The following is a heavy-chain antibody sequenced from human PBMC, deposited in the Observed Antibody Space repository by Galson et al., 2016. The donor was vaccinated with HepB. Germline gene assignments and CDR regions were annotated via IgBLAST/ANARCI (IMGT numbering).Heavy chain of an antibody. V-gene: IGHV3-7*03. J-gene: IGHJ5*02. CDR3: ARDLLSAHDL. CDR1: GFTFSSYW. Sequence: SLRLSCAASGFTFSSYWMAWVRYTPSKGLEWVANIKQDGSEEYYVDSVGGRFTISRDNAKNSLYLQVYSLRAEDTAVYYCARDLLSAHDLWGPGTLVTVSS. D-gene: IGHD2/OR15-2a*01. CDR2: IKQDGSEE.